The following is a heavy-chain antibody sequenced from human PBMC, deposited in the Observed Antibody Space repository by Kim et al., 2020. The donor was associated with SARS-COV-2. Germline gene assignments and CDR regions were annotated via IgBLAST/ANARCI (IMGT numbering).Heavy chain of an antibody. CDR3: ARGDYYGSGRDRYVMD. V-gene: IGHV3-48*02. CDR2: ISFNSDTR. J-gene: IGHJ6*01. D-gene: IGHD3-10*01. Sequence: GGSLRLSCAASGFTFSVHNMNWVRQAPGKGLECISYISFNSDTRQYADSVKGRFTVSRDNARNSLFLQMNSLRNEATAVYYYARGDYYGSGRDRYVMD. CDR1: GFTFSVHN.